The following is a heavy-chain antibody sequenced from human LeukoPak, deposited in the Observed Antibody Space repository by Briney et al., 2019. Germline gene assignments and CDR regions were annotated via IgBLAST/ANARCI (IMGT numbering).Heavy chain of an antibody. CDR1: GFTFSRYE. CDR2: ISSTGSTI. Sequence: GRSLRLSCAASGFTFSRYEMNWVRQAPGKGLEWVSYISSTGSTIYYADSVKGRFTISRDNAKNSLYLQMNSLRAEDTAVYYCARDALAATGTRGDYWGQGTLVTVSS. CDR3: ARDALAATGTRGDY. D-gene: IGHD6-13*01. J-gene: IGHJ4*02. V-gene: IGHV3-48*03.